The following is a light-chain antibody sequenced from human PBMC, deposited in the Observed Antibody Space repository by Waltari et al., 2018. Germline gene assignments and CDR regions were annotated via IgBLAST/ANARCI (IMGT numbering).Light chain of an antibody. V-gene: IGLV1-40*01. CDR1: SSNIGAPYD. CDR3: QSYDNTISGSV. Sequence: QSVLTQPPSVSGAPGQRVTISCTGSSSNIGAPYDVHWYQQVPGTAPRLLIYGNNNRPSGVPDRFSGSKSGTSAALAISGLQADDEADYYCQSYDNTISGSVFGGGTKLTVL. CDR2: GNN. J-gene: IGLJ3*02.